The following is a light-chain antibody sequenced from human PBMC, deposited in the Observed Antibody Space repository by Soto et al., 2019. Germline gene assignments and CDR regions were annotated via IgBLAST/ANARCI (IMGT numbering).Light chain of an antibody. CDR1: QRVSSSY. CDR2: GAS. Sequence: EIVLTPSPGTLSWSPGERATLSCRASQRVSSSYLAWFQQSPGQAPRLLIYGASSRATGIPDRFSGSEAGPDVALAISRLEREEFAVYYCQYGSSPVTGAPGTNVDIK. J-gene: IGKJ3*01. V-gene: IGKV3-20*01. CDR3: QYGSSPVT.